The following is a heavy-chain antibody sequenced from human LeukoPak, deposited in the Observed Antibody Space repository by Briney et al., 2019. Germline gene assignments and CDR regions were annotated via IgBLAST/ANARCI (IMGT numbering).Heavy chain of an antibody. V-gene: IGHV3-21*01. CDR3: ARVAERQLWLRSAFDY. CDR1: GFTFSSYS. J-gene: IGHJ4*02. D-gene: IGHD5-18*01. Sequence: PGGSLRLSCAASGFTFSSYSMNWVRQAPGRGLEWVSFISSSSDYIYYADSVKGRFTISRDNAKNSLYLQMNSLRDEDTAVYYCARVAERQLWLRSAFDYWGQGTLVTVSS. CDR2: ISSSSDYI.